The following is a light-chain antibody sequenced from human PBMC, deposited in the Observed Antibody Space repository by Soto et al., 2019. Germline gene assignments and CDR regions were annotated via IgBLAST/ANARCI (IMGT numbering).Light chain of an antibody. Sequence: DIVMTQSPDSLAVSLGERATINCKSSQSILFNSNNRNYLAWYQQKPGQPPKLLIYWASTRESGVPDRFSGRGYGTDFTLPISSLQAEDVAVYYCQQYYSTPLTFGGGTKVEIK. J-gene: IGKJ4*01. V-gene: IGKV4-1*01. CDR1: QSILFNSNNRNY. CDR3: QQYYSTPLT. CDR2: WAS.